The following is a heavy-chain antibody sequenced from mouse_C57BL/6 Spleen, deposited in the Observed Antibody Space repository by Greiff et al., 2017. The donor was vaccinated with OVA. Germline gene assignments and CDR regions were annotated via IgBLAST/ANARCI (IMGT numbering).Heavy chain of an antibody. Sequence: VQLQQSGAELVRPGASVKLSCTASGFNIKDDYMHWVKQRPEQGLEWIGWIDPENGDTEYASKFQGKATITADTSSNTAYLQLSSLTSEDTAVYYCTYYGSHFDYWGQGTTLTVSS. CDR2: IDPENGDT. CDR3: TYYGSHFDY. V-gene: IGHV14-4*01. J-gene: IGHJ2*01. D-gene: IGHD1-1*01. CDR1: GFNIKDDY.